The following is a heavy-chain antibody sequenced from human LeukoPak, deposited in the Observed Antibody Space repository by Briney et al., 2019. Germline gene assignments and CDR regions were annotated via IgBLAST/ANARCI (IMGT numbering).Heavy chain of an antibody. J-gene: IGHJ4*02. V-gene: IGHV1-18*01. D-gene: IGHD4-23*01. CDR1: GYTFTSYG. CDR3: ARDYGGNSVTTLSDY. Sequence: VASVKVSCKASGYTFTSYGISWVRQAPGQGLEWMGWISAYNGNTNYAQKLQGRVTMTTDTSTSTAYMELRSLRSDDTAVYYCARDYGGNSVTTLSDYWGQGTLVTVSS. CDR2: ISAYNGNT.